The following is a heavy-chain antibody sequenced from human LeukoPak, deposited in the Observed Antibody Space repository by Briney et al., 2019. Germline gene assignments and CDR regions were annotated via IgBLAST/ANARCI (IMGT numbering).Heavy chain of an antibody. CDR2: INVDGSTI. V-gene: IGHV3-74*03. Sequence: PGGSLRLSCAASGFTFSSYWMHWVRHAPGKGLVWVSRINVDGSTIKYAGSVRGRFTISRDNPKNTLYLQMNSLRAEDTAVYYCARAKEDYDYWSAYSEGQYYYMDVWGKGTTVTVSS. CDR3: ARAKEDYDYWSAYSEGQYYYMDV. CDR1: GFTFSSYW. D-gene: IGHD3-3*01. J-gene: IGHJ6*03.